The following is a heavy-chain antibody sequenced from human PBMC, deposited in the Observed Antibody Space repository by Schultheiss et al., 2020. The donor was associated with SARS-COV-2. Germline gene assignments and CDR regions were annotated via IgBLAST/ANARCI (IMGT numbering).Heavy chain of an antibody. Sequence: SETLSLTCAVYGGSFSGYYWSWIRQPPGKGLEWIGEINHSGSTNYNPSLKSRVTISVDTSKNQFSLKLSSVTAADTAVYYCARAQTAIWFDPWGQGTLVTVSS. CDR2: INHSGST. D-gene: IGHD2-21*02. CDR1: GGSFSGYY. J-gene: IGHJ5*02. V-gene: IGHV4-34*01. CDR3: ARAQTAIWFDP.